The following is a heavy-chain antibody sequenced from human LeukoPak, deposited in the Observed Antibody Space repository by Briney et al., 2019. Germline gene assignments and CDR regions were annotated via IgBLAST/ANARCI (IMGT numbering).Heavy chain of an antibody. CDR2: IKQDGSEK. CDR1: GFTFSSYW. V-gene: IGHV3-7*01. CDR3: AREGIYGSGSYGAFDI. D-gene: IGHD3-10*01. J-gene: IGHJ3*02. Sequence: PGGSLRLSCAASGFTFSSYWMSWVRQAPGKGLEWVANIKQDGSEKYHVDSVKGRFTISRDNAKNSLYLQMNSLRADDTAVYYCAREGIYGSGSYGAFDIWGQGTMVTVSS.